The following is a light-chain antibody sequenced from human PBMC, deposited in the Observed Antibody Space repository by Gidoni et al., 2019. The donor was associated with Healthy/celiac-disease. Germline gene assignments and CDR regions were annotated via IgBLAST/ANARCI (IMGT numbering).Light chain of an antibody. Sequence: DIVMTQSTDSLAVSLGERATINCKSSQSVLYSSNNKNYLAWYQQKPGQPPKLLIYGASTRESGVPDRFSGSGSGTDFTLTISSLQAEDVAVYYCQQYYSTPTWTFGQGTKVEIK. V-gene: IGKV4-1*01. CDR1: QSVLYSSNNKNY. CDR2: GAS. CDR3: QQYYSTPTWT. J-gene: IGKJ1*01.